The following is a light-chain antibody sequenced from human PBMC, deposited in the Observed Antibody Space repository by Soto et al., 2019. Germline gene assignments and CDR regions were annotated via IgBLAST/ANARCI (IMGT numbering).Light chain of an antibody. CDR1: QSVSNY. V-gene: IGKV3-11*01. J-gene: IGKJ4*01. CDR2: DAS. Sequence: EIVLIQSPATLSLSPGGGATLSCRASQSVSNYLAWYQQKPGQAPRLLIYDASKRATGIPARFSGSGSGTDFTLTISSLEPEDFAVYYCQQRSNWPLTFGGGTKVDIK. CDR3: QQRSNWPLT.